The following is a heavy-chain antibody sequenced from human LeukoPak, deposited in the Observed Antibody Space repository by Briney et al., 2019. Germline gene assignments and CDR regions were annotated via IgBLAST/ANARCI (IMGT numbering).Heavy chain of an antibody. CDR2: ITSGGNTM. CDR3: ARLRSKYWFDP. CDR1: GFTFHIYA. J-gene: IGHJ5*02. D-gene: IGHD4-11*01. V-gene: IGHV3-48*03. Sequence: GGSLRLSCAASGFTFHIYAMNWVRQAPGKGLEWVSFITSGGNTMYYADSVKGRFTISSDNAKNSLYLQMNSLRADDTAVYYCARLRSKYWFDPWGQGTLVTVSS.